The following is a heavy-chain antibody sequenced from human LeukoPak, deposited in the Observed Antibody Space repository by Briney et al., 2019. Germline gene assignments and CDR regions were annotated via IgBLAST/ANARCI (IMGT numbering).Heavy chain of an antibody. Sequence: ARTLRLSRAGSGFTFSHFGVQWSGQSAYKGLEWVAVIANDGSKQFYADSVKGRFIISRANSENTLYLEMNSLRSEDTAMYYCAKDGIGITNMNGIWTFDLWGQGTRVNVSS. CDR3: AKDGIGITNMNGIWTFDL. CDR2: IANDGSKQ. CDR1: GFTFSHFG. J-gene: IGHJ4*02. D-gene: IGHD1-26*01. V-gene: IGHV3-30*18.